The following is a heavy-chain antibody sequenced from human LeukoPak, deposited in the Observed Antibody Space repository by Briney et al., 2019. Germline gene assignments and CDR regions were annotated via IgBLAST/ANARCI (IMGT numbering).Heavy chain of an antibody. Sequence: GESLKISCKGSGYSFTNYWIGWVRQMPGKGLEWMGIVYPGDSDSRYSPSFQGQVTISADKSISTAYLQWSSLKASDTAMYYCARVYGSGSYYSPFDYWGQGTLVTVSS. J-gene: IGHJ4*02. D-gene: IGHD3-10*01. CDR3: ARVYGSGSYYSPFDY. CDR1: GYSFTNYW. CDR2: VYPGDSDS. V-gene: IGHV5-51*01.